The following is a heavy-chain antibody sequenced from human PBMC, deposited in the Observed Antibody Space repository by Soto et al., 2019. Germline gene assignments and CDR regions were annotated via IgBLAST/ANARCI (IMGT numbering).Heavy chain of an antibody. CDR2: IYSGGST. Sequence: AGGSLRLSCAASGFTVSSNYMSWVRQAPGKGLEWVSVIYSGGSTYYADSVKGRFTISRDNSKNTLYLQMNSLRAEDTAVYYCARAYLRFPPDYWGQGTLVTVSS. D-gene: IGHD3-16*01. J-gene: IGHJ4*02. V-gene: IGHV3-53*01. CDR3: ARAYLRFPPDY. CDR1: GFTVSSNY.